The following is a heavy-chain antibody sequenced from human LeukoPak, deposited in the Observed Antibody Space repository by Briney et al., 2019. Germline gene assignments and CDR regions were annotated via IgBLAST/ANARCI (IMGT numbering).Heavy chain of an antibody. V-gene: IGHV1-8*02. J-gene: IGHJ5*02. CDR2: MNPGSGST. D-gene: IGHD2-8*01. Sequence: GASVKVSCKASGYSFSSYEINWVRQAPGQGLEWMGWMNPGSGSTGHLEKFGGRLTMSRNTAINTAYMELSSLRSDDTAIYYCARGRKWEFGDWTNIWFDPWGQGTLVTVSP. CDR1: GYSFSSYE. CDR3: ARGRKWEFGDWTNIWFDP.